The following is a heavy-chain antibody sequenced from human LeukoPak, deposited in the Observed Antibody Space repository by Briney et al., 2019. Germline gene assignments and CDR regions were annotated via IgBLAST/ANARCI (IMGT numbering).Heavy chain of an antibody. D-gene: IGHD1-26*01. Sequence: PSETLSLTCTVSGGSISSYYWSWIRQPPGKGLEWIGYIYYSGSTNYNPSLKSRVTISVDTFKNQFSLKLSSVTAADTAVYYCARDRVVGAPGAFDIWGQGTMVTVSS. V-gene: IGHV4-59*01. J-gene: IGHJ3*02. CDR3: ARDRVVGAPGAFDI. CDR2: IYYSGST. CDR1: GGSISSYY.